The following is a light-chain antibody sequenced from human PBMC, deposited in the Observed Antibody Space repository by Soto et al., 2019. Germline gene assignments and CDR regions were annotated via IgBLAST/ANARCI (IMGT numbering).Light chain of an antibody. Sequence: EIVLTQSPGTLSLSPGDRATLSCRASQSVSSSYLSWYQQKPGQAPRLLIYGASSRATGIPDRFSGSGSGTDFTLTISRLEPEDFAVYYCQHYGSSPRTFGPGT. CDR1: QSVSSSY. V-gene: IGKV3-20*01. CDR2: GAS. CDR3: QHYGSSPRT. J-gene: IGKJ3*01.